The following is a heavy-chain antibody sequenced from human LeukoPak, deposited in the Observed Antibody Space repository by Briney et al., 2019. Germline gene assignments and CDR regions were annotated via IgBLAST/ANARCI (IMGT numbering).Heavy chain of an antibody. CDR1: GFTFRSYW. J-gene: IGHJ4*02. Sequence: PGRSLRLSCAASGFTFRSYWMHWIRQAPGKGLVWVSRVHTDGSSTDYADSVKGRFTISRDNAKNTVLLQMNSLSAEDTGVYYCVRGGSGYTYGEFGYWGQGTLVIVSS. CDR2: VHTDGSST. V-gene: IGHV3-74*01. D-gene: IGHD5-18*01. CDR3: VRGGSGYTYGEFGY.